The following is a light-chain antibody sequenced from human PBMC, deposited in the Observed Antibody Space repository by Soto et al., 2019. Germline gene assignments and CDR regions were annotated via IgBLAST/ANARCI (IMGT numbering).Light chain of an antibody. V-gene: IGKV3-20*01. Sequence: EIVLTQSPGTLSLSPGERATLSCRASQSVSSSYLAWYQQKPGQAPRLLIYGASSRATGIPDRFRGSGSGTDFTLTISRMEPEDFTVYYCQQYGISPFTFGPGTKVDV. CDR1: QSVSSSY. J-gene: IGKJ3*01. CDR2: GAS. CDR3: QQYGISPFT.